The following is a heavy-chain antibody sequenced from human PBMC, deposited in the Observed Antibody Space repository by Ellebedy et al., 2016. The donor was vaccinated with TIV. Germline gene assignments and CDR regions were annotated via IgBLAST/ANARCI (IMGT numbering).Heavy chain of an antibody. D-gene: IGHD2-2*01. CDR3: ARDLPRRIVVVPAAMAS. Sequence: SETLSLTXTVSGGSISSYYWSWIRQPPGKGLEWIGYIYYSGSTNYNPSLKSRVTISVDTSKNQFSLKLSSVTAADTAVYYCARDLPRRIVVVPAAMASWGQGTLVTVSS. CDR2: IYYSGST. V-gene: IGHV4-59*12. J-gene: IGHJ4*02. CDR1: GGSISSYY.